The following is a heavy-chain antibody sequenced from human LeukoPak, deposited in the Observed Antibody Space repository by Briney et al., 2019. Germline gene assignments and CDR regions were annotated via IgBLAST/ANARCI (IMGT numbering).Heavy chain of an antibody. J-gene: IGHJ3*02. Sequence: ASVKVSCKASGYTFTNYGFSWVRQAPGQRLEWMGWINAGNGNTKYSQKFQGRVTMTEDTSTDTAYMELSSLRSEDTAVYYCATITIFGVAIVDAFDIWGQGTMVTVSS. V-gene: IGHV1-18*01. CDR3: ATITIFGVAIVDAFDI. D-gene: IGHD3-3*01. CDR1: GYTFTNYG. CDR2: INAGNGNT.